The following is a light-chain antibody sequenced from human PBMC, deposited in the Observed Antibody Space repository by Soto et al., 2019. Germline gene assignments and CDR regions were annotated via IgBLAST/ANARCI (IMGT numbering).Light chain of an antibody. CDR1: QGITTD. CDR3: LQHNSYPFT. J-gene: IGKJ3*01. V-gene: IGKV1-17*01. CDR2: AAS. Sequence: DIQMTQSPSSLSASVGDRVTITCRASQGITTDLGWYQQKPGKAPKRLIYAASSLQSGVPSRFSGSGSGTEFTLTISSRQPEDFATYFCLQHNSYPFTCGPGTKVDIK.